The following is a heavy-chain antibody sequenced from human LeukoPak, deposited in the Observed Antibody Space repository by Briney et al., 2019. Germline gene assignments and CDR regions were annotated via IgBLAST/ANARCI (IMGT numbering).Heavy chain of an antibody. J-gene: IGHJ4*02. Sequence: ASVKVSCKASGYTFTSYDINWVRQAPGQGLEWMGIINPSGGSTSYAQKFQGRVTMTRDTSTSTVYMELSSLRSEDTAVYYCARDPPGYCSGGSCLGYYFDYWGQGTLVTVSS. CDR2: INPSGGST. V-gene: IGHV1-46*01. CDR1: GYTFTSYD. CDR3: ARDPPGYCSGGSCLGYYFDY. D-gene: IGHD2-15*01.